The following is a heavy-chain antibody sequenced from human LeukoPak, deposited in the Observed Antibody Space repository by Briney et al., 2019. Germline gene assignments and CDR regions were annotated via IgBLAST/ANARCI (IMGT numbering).Heavy chain of an antibody. V-gene: IGHV4-30-4*01. CDR3: VRGVWYGELPPDY. Sequence: SETLSLTCTVSGGSISSGDYYWSWIRQPPGKGLEWIGYIYYSGSTNYSPSLKSRVVMSIDTSKNQFSLRLNSVTAADTAVYYCVRGVWYGELPPDYWGQGTLVTVSS. CDR1: GGSISSGDYY. J-gene: IGHJ4*02. D-gene: IGHD3-10*01. CDR2: IYYSGST.